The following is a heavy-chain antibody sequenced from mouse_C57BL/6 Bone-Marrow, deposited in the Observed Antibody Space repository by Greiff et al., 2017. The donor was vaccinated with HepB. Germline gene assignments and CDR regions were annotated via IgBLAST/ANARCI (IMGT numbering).Heavy chain of an antibody. D-gene: IGHD3-2*02. J-gene: IGHJ4*01. CDR2: IRLKSDNYAT. CDR1: GFTFSNYW. Sequence: EVKLVESGGGLVQPGGSMKLSCVASGFTFSNYWMNWVRQSPEKGLEWVAQIRLKSDNYATHYAESVKGRFTISRDDSKSSVYLQMNNLRAEDTGIYYCTEGSSGPTMDYWGQGTSVTVSS. V-gene: IGHV6-3*01. CDR3: TEGSSGPTMDY.